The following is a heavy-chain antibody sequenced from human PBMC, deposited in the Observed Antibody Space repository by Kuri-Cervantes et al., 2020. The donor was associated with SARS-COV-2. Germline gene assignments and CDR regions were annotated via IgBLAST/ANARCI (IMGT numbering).Heavy chain of an antibody. J-gene: IGHJ4*02. Sequence: GGSLRLSCAASGFTFSSYWMSWVRQAPGKGLEWVANIKQDGSEKYYVDSVKGRFTISRDNAKNTLYLQMNSLRAEDTAVYYCAREEYSSSWSAVDFDYWGQGTLVTDSS. V-gene: IGHV3-7*01. CDR2: IKQDGSEK. D-gene: IGHD6-13*01. CDR3: AREEYSSSWSAVDFDY. CDR1: GFTFSSYW.